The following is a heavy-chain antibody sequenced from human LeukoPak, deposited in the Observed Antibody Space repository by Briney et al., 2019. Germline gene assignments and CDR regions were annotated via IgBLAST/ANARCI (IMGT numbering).Heavy chain of an antibody. D-gene: IGHD3-22*01. Sequence: KQDGSEKYYVDSVKGRFTISRDNAKNSLYLQMNSLRAEDTAVYYCARDLEYYYDSSGYGDYWGQGTLVTVSS. V-gene: IGHV3-7*03. CDR2: KQDGSEK. CDR3: ARDLEYYYDSSGYGDY. J-gene: IGHJ4*02.